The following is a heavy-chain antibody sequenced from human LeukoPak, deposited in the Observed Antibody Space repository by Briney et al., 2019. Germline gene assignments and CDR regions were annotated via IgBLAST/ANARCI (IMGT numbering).Heavy chain of an antibody. J-gene: IGHJ6*02. Sequence: RGSLRLSCVTSGFTFSSYWMTWVRQAPGKGLEWVANINQDGHEQTYVDSVKGRFTMSLDNPKNSVYLQMNSLRAEDTAVYFCVTDMDVWAQRTTVTVS. CDR2: INQDGHEQ. CDR3: VTDMDV. CDR1: GFTFSSYW. V-gene: IGHV3-7*05.